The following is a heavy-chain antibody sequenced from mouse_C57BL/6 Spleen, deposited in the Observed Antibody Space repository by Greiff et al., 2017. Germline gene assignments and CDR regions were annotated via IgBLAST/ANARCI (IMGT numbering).Heavy chain of an antibody. J-gene: IGHJ4*01. CDR2: IYPGDGDT. CDR1: GYAFSSYW. V-gene: IGHV1-80*01. D-gene: IGHD2-5*01. Sequence: QVQLQQSGAELVKPGASVKISCKASGYAFSSYWMNWVKQRPGKGLEWIGQIYPGDGDTNYNGKFKGKATLTADKSSSTAYMQLSSLTSEDSAVYFCARDSNYDYAMDDWGQGTSVTVSS. CDR3: ARDSNYDYAMDD.